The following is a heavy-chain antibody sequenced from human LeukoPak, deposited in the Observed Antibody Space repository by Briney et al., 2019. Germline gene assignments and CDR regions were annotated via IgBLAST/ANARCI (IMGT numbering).Heavy chain of an antibody. V-gene: IGHV1-2*06. CDR3: ARRGRRDGYNFGY. D-gene: IGHD5-24*01. Sequence: ASVKVSCKASGYTFTGYYMHWVRQAPGQGLEWMGRINPNSGGTNYAQKFQGRVTMTRDTSISTAYMELSRLRSDDTAVYYCARRGRRDGYNFGYWGQGTLVTVSS. CDR1: GYTFTGYY. J-gene: IGHJ4*02. CDR2: INPNSGGT.